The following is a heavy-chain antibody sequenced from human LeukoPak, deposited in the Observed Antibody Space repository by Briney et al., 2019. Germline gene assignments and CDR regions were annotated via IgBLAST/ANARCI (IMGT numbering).Heavy chain of an antibody. V-gene: IGHV4-39*07. CDR3: AREVPSGWYSSSSGYNWFDP. J-gene: IGHJ5*02. Sequence: SETLSLTCTVCGGSISSSSYYWGWIRQPPGKGLEWIGSIYYSGSTYYNPSLKSRVTISVDTSKNQFSLKLSSVTAADTAVYYCAREVPSGWYSSSSGYNWFDPWGQGTLVTVSS. D-gene: IGHD6-6*01. CDR1: GGSISSSSYY. CDR2: IYYSGST.